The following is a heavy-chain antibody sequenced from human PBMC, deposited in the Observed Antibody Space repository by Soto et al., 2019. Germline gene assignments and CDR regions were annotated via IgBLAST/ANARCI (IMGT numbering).Heavy chain of an antibody. J-gene: IGHJ5*02. V-gene: IGHV3-23*01. CDR2: ISGSGATT. CDR1: GFSFRNYA. D-gene: IGHD3-10*01. CDR3: AKGRGEGVGLDP. Sequence: GGSLRLSCAASGFSFRNYAMSWVRQAPGKGLEWVSGISGSGATTYYADSVKGRFTISRDNFQDTLFVQMNSLRVEDTAIYYCAKGRGEGVGLDPWGQGTLVTVSS.